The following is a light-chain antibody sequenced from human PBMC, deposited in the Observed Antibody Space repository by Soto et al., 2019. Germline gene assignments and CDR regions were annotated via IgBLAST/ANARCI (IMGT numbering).Light chain of an antibody. CDR1: QDISTW. CDR2: ATS. V-gene: IGKV1-12*01. Sequence: DIQMTQSPSSVSASVGDRVTITCRASQDISTWLAWYQQKPGEAPKRLISATSSLQTGVPSWFSGSGSATDFTLTISSLQPEDFATYYCQQANSFPPTFGQGTKVEV. CDR3: QQANSFPPT. J-gene: IGKJ1*01.